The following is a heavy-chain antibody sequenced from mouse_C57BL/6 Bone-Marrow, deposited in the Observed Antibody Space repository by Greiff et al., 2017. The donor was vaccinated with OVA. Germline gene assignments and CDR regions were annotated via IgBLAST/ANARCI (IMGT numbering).Heavy chain of an antibody. CDR3: ALIYYGNYEYFDY. D-gene: IGHD2-1*01. CDR1: GFSLTSYG. Sequence: VKLVESGPGLVQPSQSLSITCTVSGFSLTSYGVHWVRQSPGKGLEWLGVIWRGGSTDYNAAFMSRLSITKDNSKSQVFFKMNSLQADDTAIYYCALIYYGNYEYFDYWGQGTTLTVSS. CDR2: IWRGGST. J-gene: IGHJ2*01. V-gene: IGHV2-5*01.